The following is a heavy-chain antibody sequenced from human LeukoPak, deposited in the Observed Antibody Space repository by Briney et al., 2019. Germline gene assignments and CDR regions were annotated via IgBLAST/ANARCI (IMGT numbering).Heavy chain of an antibody. D-gene: IGHD2-15*01. CDR1: GGSMSPYY. CDR2: QYYSGAT. V-gene: IGHV4-59*12. CDR3: AREAFSGYCSGGSCGDY. J-gene: IGHJ4*02. Sequence: SETLSLTCSVSGGSMSPYYWNWIRQPPGKGLEWIGYQYYSGATDYNPSLKSRVTFSVDTSKNQFSLKLNSVTAADTAVYYCAREAFSGYCSGGSCGDYWGQGTLVTVSS.